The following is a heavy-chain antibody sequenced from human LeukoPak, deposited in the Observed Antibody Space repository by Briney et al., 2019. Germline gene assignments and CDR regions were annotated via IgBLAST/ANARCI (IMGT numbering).Heavy chain of an antibody. Sequence: ASVKVSCKASGYTFTSYYMHWVRQAPGQGLEWMGIINPSGGSTSYAQKFQGRVTMTRDTSTSTVYMELSSLRSEDTAVYYCARVSAARRGYNWFDHWGQGTLVTVSS. J-gene: IGHJ5*02. CDR1: GYTFTSYY. CDR3: ARVSAARRGYNWFDH. V-gene: IGHV1-46*01. D-gene: IGHD6-6*01. CDR2: INPSGGST.